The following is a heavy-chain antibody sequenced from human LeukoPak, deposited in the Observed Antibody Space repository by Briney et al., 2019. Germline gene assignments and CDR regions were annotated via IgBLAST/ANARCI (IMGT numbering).Heavy chain of an antibody. J-gene: IGHJ4*02. CDR3: ARVDSRTAQFDY. D-gene: IGHD6-13*01. CDR2: IYSGGST. V-gene: IGHV3-66*01. Sequence: GGSLRLSCAVSGFNVSSNYLNWVRQAPVKGPEWVSVIYSGGSTYYADSVKGRFTISRDNSKSTLYLQTNSLRAEDTAVYHCARVDSRTAQFDYWGQGTLVTVSS. CDR1: GFNVSSNY.